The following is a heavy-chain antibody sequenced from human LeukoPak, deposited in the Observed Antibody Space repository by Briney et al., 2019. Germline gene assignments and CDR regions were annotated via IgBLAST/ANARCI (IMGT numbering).Heavy chain of an antibody. CDR3: ARVSEDSSGYCDY. CDR1: GDSITYFY. V-gene: IGHV4-4*07. D-gene: IGHD3-22*01. CDR2: VSSSGST. Sequence: SETLSLTCSVSGDSITYFYWSWIRPAAGKGLEWSVRVSSSGSTDYHASLKSRVTMSVDTSKNQFSLKLTSVTAADTAVYYCARVSEDSSGYCDYWGQGTLVTVSS. J-gene: IGHJ4*02.